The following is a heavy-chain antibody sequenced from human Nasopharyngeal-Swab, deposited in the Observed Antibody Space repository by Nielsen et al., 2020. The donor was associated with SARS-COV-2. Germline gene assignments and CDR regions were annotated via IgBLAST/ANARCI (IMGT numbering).Heavy chain of an antibody. J-gene: IGHJ6*02. D-gene: IGHD6-13*01. CDR3: ANRAAAGKKYYYYGMDV. CDR2: ISGSGGRT. Sequence: GESLKIYCAASGFTFSSYAMSWGRQAPGKRLEWVSAISGSGGRTYYADSVKGRLTISRDNSKNTLYLQMNSLRAEDTAVYYCANRAAAGKKYYYYGMDVWGQGTTVTVSS. V-gene: IGHV3-23*01. CDR1: GFTFSSYA.